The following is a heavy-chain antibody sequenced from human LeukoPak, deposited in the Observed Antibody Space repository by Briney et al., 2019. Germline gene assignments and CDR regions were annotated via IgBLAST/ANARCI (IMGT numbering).Heavy chain of an antibody. CDR3: AKSGQLWLSSHDH. D-gene: IGHD5-18*01. J-gene: IGHJ4*02. CDR2: ISYDGSNK. V-gene: IGHV3-30*18. CDR1: GFTFSTYG. Sequence: GGSLRLSCAASGFTFSTYGMHWVRPAPGKGLEWVAVISYDGSNKYYAESVKGRFTISRDNSKNTVYLQMNSLRAEDTAVYYCAKSGQLWLSSHDHWGQGTLVTVSS.